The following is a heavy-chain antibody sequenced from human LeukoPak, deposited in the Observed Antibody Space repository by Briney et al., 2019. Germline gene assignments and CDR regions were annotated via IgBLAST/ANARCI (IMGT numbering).Heavy chain of an antibody. Sequence: GASVKVSCKASGYTFTDYYMHWVRQAPGQGLEWMGWINTHSGGTSYAQKFQGRVTMTRDTSISTGFMELKSLGSEDTAVYYCARRRISDPVDYWGQGTLVTVSS. CDR2: INTHSGGT. V-gene: IGHV1-2*02. D-gene: IGHD6-13*01. J-gene: IGHJ4*02. CDR1: GYTFTDYY. CDR3: ARRRISDPVDY.